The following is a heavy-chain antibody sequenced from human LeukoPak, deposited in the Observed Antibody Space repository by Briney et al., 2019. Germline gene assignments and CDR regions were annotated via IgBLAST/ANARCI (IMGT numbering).Heavy chain of an antibody. D-gene: IGHD4-17*01. CDR3: ARHGDYVGVDS. CDR2: INHSGST. Sequence: SETLSLTCAAYGGSFSGYYWSWIRQPPGKGLEWIGEINHSGSTNYNPSLKSRVTISVDTSKSQFSLKLSSVTAADTAVYYCARHGDYVGVDSWGQGTLVTVSS. V-gene: IGHV4-34*01. CDR1: GGSFSGYY. J-gene: IGHJ5*01.